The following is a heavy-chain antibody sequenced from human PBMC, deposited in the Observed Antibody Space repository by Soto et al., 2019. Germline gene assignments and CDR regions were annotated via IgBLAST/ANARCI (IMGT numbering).Heavy chain of an antibody. J-gene: IGHJ4*02. D-gene: IGHD3-3*01. CDR3: ARRNYDFAIWDY. V-gene: IGHV1-69*01. CDR2: IIPIFGTA. Sequence: KVSCKASGGTFSSYAISWVRQAPGQGLEWMGGIIPIFGTANYAQKFQGRVTITADESTSTAYMELSSLRSEDTAVYYCARRNYDFAIWDYWGQGTLVTVSS. CDR1: GGTFSSYA.